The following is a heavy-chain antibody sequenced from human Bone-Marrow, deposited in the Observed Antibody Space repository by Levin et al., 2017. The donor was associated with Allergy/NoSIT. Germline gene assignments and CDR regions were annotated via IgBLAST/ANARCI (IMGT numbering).Heavy chain of an antibody. D-gene: IGHD3-22*01. CDR3: AKENFYDSSGPYDAFDS. Sequence: ASVKVSCKASGGTFSSYAISWVRQAPGQGLEWMGGIIPIFGTANYAQKFQGRVTITADESTSTAYMELSSLRSEDTAVYYCAKENFYDSSGPYDAFDSWGQGTMVTVSS. J-gene: IGHJ3*02. CDR1: GGTFSSYA. V-gene: IGHV1-69*13. CDR2: IIPIFGTA.